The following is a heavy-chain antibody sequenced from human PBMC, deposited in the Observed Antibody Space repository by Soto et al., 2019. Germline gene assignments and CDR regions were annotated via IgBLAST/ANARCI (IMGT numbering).Heavy chain of an antibody. J-gene: IGHJ6*02. V-gene: IGHV1-18*01. Sequence: ASVKVSCKASGYTFTSYGISWVRQAPGQGLEWMGWISAYNGNTNYAQKLQGRVTMTTDTSTSTAYMELRSLRSDDTAVYYCARDQGQQLVRRYYYYGMDVWGQGTTVTVSS. CDR2: ISAYNGNT. CDR3: ARDQGQQLVRRYYYYGMDV. CDR1: GYTFTSYG. D-gene: IGHD6-13*01.